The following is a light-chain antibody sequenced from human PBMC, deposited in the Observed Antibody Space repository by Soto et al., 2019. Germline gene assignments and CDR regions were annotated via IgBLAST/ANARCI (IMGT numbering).Light chain of an antibody. Sequence: QSVLTQPASVSGSPGQSITISCTGTSSDVGGYNYVSWFQQHPGKAPKLMISDVSNRPSGVSNRFSGSKSGNTASLTISGPQAEDEVDYYGAAGDDSMNGSYVFGTGTKATV. CDR3: AAGDDSMNGSYV. CDR2: DVS. V-gene: IGLV2-14*01. CDR1: SSDVGGYNY. J-gene: IGLJ1*01.